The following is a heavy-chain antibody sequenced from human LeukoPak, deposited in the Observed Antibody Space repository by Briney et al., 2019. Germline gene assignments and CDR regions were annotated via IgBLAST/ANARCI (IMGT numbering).Heavy chain of an antibody. CDR3: ARVPLNRGLNWFDP. Sequence: TPSETLSLTCTVSGGSISSGSYYWSWIRQPAGKGLEWIGRIYTSGSTNYNPSLKSRVTISVDTSKNQFSLKLSSVTAADTAVYYCARVPLNRGLNWFDPWGQGTLVTVSS. CDR2: IYTSGST. J-gene: IGHJ5*02. V-gene: IGHV4-61*02. D-gene: IGHD1-14*01. CDR1: GGSISSGSYY.